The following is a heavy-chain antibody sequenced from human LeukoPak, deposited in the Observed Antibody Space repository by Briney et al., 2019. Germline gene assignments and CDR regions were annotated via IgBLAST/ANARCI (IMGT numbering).Heavy chain of an antibody. Sequence: SETLSLTCTVSGGSISSYYWSWIRQPPGKGLEWIGYIYYSGSTNYNPSLKSRVTISVDTSKNQFSLKLSSVTAADTAVYYCARGGHIAATGMGYWGQGTLVTVSS. V-gene: IGHV4-59*01. J-gene: IGHJ4*02. CDR2: IYYSGST. D-gene: IGHD6-13*01. CDR1: GGSISSYY. CDR3: ARGGHIAATGMGY.